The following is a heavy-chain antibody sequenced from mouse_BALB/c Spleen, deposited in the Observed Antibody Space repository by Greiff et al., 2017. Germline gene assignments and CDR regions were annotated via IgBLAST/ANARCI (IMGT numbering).Heavy chain of an antibody. J-gene: IGHJ2*01. CDR2: ISTYYGDA. Sequence: LQESGAELVRPGVSVKISCKGSGYTFTDYAMHWVKQSHAKSLEWIGVISTYYGDASYNQKFKGKATMTVDKSSSTAYMELARLTSEDSAIYYCARGKGYYFDYWGQGTTLTVSS. CDR1: GYTFTDYA. V-gene: IGHV1S137*01. CDR3: ARGKGYYFDY.